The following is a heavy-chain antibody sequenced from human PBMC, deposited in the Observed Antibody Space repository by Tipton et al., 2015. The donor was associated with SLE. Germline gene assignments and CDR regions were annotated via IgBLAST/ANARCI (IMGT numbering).Heavy chain of an antibody. CDR1: GGSISSYY. V-gene: IGHV4-59*01. CDR3: ARGVSHSHYFDY. Sequence: LRLSCTVSGGSISSYYWSWIRQPPGKGLEWIGYIYYSGSTNYNPSLKSRVTISVDTSKNQFSLKLSSVTAADTAVYYCARGVSHSHYFDYWGQGTLVTVSS. CDR2: IYYSGST. J-gene: IGHJ4*02. D-gene: IGHD2-21*01.